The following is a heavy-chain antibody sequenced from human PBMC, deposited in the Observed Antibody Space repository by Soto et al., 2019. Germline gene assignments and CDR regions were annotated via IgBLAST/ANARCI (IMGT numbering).Heavy chain of an antibody. CDR2: YDLPKPET. J-gene: IGHJ4*02. Sequence: ASVKVSCKVTGYTVRELDPHGLRQAPGKELECLAGYDLPKPETLYAQTLKGRITVTEDTFTVTAHMQLSRLTYHGSAGYYCATGDQLSAEVTCISFSFWGQGTRGTVSS. V-gene: IGHV1-24*01. D-gene: IGHD2-21*02. CDR1: GYTVRELD. CDR3: ATGDQLSAEVTCISFSF.